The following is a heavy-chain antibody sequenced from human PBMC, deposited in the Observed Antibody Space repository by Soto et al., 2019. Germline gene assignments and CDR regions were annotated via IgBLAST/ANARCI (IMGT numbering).Heavy chain of an antibody. CDR3: AKNYYCDC. Sequence: EVQLLESGGGLIQPGGSLRLSCATSGFTFSSYAMSWARQAPGTGLAWVSSFNTDGSTYYTDSVKGRFTISRENSRNTLYQQMNNLRAEDAAIYYWAKNYYCDCWGQGALVTVSS. CDR2: FNTDGST. J-gene: IGHJ4*02. CDR1: GFTFSSYA. V-gene: IGHV3-23*01.